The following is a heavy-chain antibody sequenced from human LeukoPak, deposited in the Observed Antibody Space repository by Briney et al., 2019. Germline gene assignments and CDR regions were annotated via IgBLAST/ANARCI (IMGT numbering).Heavy chain of an antibody. CDR3: ATDLTGYSSGFRYFDY. Sequence: GGSLRLSCAASGFTFSSYATSWVRQAPGKGLEWVSAISGSDGSTYYADSVKGRFTISRDNSKNTLYLQMNSLRAEDTAVYYCATDLTGYSSGFRYFDYWGQGTLVTVSS. V-gene: IGHV3-23*01. CDR1: GFTFSSYA. J-gene: IGHJ4*02. D-gene: IGHD6-19*01. CDR2: ISGSDGST.